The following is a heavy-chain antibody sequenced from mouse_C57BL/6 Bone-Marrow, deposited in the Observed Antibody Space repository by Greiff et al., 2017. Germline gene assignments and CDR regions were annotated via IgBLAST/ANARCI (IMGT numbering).Heavy chain of an antibody. D-gene: IGHD1-1*01. V-gene: IGHV1-50*01. CDR2: IDPSDSYT. CDR3: ASSYYYGSRRGYFDV. J-gene: IGHJ1*03. CDR1: GYTFTSYW. Sequence: QVQLQQPGAELVKPGASVKLSCKASGYTFTSYWMQWVKQRPGQGLEWIGEIDPSDSYTNYNQKFKGTATLTVDTSSSTAYMQLSSLTSEDSAVYYCASSYYYGSRRGYFDVWGTGTTVTVSS.